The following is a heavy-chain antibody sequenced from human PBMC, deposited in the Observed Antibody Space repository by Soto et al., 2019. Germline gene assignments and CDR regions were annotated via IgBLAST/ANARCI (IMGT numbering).Heavy chain of an antibody. D-gene: IGHD2-21*02. CDR3: SSSEYGGNSGIFDY. J-gene: IGHJ4*03. Sequence: SETLSLTCTVSGGSISSGGYYWSWIRQHPGKGLEWIGYIYYSGSTYYNPSLKSRVTISVDTSKNQFSLKLSSVTAADTAVYYCSSSEYGGNSGIFDYCGQGSTVTVSS. CDR2: IYYSGST. CDR1: GGSISSGGYY. V-gene: IGHV4-31*03.